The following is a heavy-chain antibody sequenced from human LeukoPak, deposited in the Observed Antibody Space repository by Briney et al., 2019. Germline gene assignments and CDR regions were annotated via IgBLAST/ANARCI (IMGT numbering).Heavy chain of an antibody. CDR1: GGSINSYY. V-gene: IGHV4-59*01. CDR2: IFYSGST. Sequence: SETLSLTCTVSGGSINSYYWSWIRQPPGKGLEWIGYIFYSGSTNYNPSLKSRVTISVDTSKNQFSLKLSSVIAADTAIYYCARGGGYCSGGSCEASWFDPWGQGTLVTVSS. CDR3: ARGGGYCSGGSCEASWFDP. D-gene: IGHD2-15*01. J-gene: IGHJ5*02.